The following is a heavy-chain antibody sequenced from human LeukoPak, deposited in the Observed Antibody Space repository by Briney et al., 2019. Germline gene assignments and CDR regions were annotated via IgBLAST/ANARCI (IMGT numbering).Heavy chain of an antibody. CDR2: IYYSGST. V-gene: IGHV4-59*08. CDR3: ATYYGSGRRDFDY. D-gene: IGHD3-10*01. CDR1: GGSISSYY. J-gene: IGHJ4*02. Sequence: PSETLSLTCTVSGGSISSYYWSWIRQPPGKGLEWIGYIYYSGSTNYNPSLKSRVTISVDTSKSQFSLKLSSVTAADTAVYYCATYYGSGRRDFDYWGQGTLVTVSS.